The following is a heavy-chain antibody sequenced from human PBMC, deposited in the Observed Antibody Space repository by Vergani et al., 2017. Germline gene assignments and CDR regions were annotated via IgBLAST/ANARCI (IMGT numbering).Heavy chain of an antibody. J-gene: IGHJ5*02. Sequence: QVQLQESGPGLVKPSETLSLTCTVSGGSISSSSYYWGWIRQPPGKGLEWIGSIYYSGSTYYNPSLKSRVTISVDTSKNQFSLKLSSVTAADTAVYYCARDEGYDFWSGYYRGGNWFDPWGQGTLVTVSS. CDR2: IYYSGST. V-gene: IGHV4-39*07. CDR1: GGSISSSSYY. D-gene: IGHD3-3*01. CDR3: ARDEGYDFWSGYYRGGNWFDP.